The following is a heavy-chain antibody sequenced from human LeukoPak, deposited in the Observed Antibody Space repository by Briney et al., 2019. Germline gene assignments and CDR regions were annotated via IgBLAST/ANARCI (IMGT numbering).Heavy chain of an antibody. CDR2: ISGSGAST. V-gene: IGHV3-23*01. CDR3: ARGRYYGMDV. J-gene: IGHJ6*02. CDR1: GFTLSTNA. Sequence: GGSLRLSCLTSGFTLSTNAMSWVRQAPGKGLEWISGISGSGASTYYADSVKGRFTISRDDSRNTLYLQMNSLRAEDTAVYYCARGRYYGMDVWGQGTTVTVSS.